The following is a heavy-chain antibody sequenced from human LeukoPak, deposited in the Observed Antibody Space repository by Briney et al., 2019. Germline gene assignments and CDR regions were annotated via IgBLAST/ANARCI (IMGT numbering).Heavy chain of an antibody. CDR1: GYTFTSYD. CDR2: MNPNSGNT. Sequence: GASVKVSCKASGYTFTSYDINWVRQATGQGLEWMGWMNPNSGNTGYAQKFQGRVTMTRNTSISTAYMELSSLRYEDTAVYYCARAYGSGSYNNWFDPWGQGTLVTVSS. D-gene: IGHD3-10*01. J-gene: IGHJ5*02. CDR3: ARAYGSGSYNNWFDP. V-gene: IGHV1-8*01.